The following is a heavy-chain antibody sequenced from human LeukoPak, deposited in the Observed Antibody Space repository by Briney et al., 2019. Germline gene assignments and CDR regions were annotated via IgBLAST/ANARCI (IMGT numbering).Heavy chain of an antibody. CDR2: ISYDGSNK. J-gene: IGHJ4*02. V-gene: IGHV3-30*18. CDR3: AKAGDYYGSGSYYLFDY. D-gene: IGHD3-10*01. CDR1: GFTFSSYG. Sequence: HPGGSLRLSCAASGFTFSSYGMHWVRQAPGKGLEWVAVISYDGSNKYYADSVKGRFTISRDNSKNTLYLQMNSLRAEDTAVYYCAKAGDYYGSGSYYLFDYWGQGPLVTVSS.